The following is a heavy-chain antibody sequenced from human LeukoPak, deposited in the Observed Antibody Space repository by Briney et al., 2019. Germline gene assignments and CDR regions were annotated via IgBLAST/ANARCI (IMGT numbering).Heavy chain of an antibody. Sequence: SETLSLTCTVSGYSISSGYYWAWMRQPPGKGLEWIESINHSGSTYYNPSLKSRVTVSVDTSKNQVSLRLSSVTAADTAVYYCARVCSSGRCLDYWGQGTLVTVSS. CDR1: GYSISSGYY. CDR3: ARVCSSGRCLDY. CDR2: INHSGST. V-gene: IGHV4-38-2*02. D-gene: IGHD2-15*01. J-gene: IGHJ4*02.